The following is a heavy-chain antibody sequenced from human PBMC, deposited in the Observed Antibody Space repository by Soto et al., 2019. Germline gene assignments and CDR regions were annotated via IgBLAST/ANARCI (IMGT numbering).Heavy chain of an antibody. Sequence: QLQLQESGPGLVKPSETLSLTCTVSGGSISSISHYWGWIRQPPGKGLEWIGSILYSGTSYYSPSLKSRVTISADTSKNQFSLKLSSVTAADTAVYYCARGPSAGNLSYSWFDPWGQGTLVTVSS. CDR1: GGSISSISHY. V-gene: IGHV4-39*01. D-gene: IGHD6-25*01. CDR3: ARGPSAGNLSYSWFDP. J-gene: IGHJ5*02. CDR2: ILYSGTS.